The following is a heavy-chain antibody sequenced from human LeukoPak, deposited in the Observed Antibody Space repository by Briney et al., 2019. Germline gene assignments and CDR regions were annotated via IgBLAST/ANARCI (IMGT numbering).Heavy chain of an antibody. CDR2: ISYDGSDK. CDR3: AKDQGGGHCSFDY. CDR1: EFAFSRNN. J-gene: IGHJ4*02. V-gene: IGHV3-30*02. D-gene: IGHD2-21*02. Sequence: GGSLRLSCAASEFAFSRNNMHWVRQAPGKGLEWVSFISYDGSDKNYAESVKGRFTISRDNSKNTLFMQMNSVGAGDTALYYCAKDQGGGHCSFDYWGQGTLVTVSS.